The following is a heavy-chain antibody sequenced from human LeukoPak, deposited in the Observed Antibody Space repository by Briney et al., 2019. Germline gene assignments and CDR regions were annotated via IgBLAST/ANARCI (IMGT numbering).Heavy chain of an antibody. J-gene: IGHJ4*02. CDR3: ASRYYYDSSALYYFDY. D-gene: IGHD3-22*01. V-gene: IGHV4-34*01. Sequence: PSETLSLTCAVYGGSFSGYYWSWIRQPPGKGLEWIGEINHSGSTNYNPSLKGRVTISVDTSKNQFSLKLSSVTAADTAVYYCASRYYYDSSALYYFDYWGQGTLVTVSS. CDR2: INHSGST. CDR1: GGSFSGYY.